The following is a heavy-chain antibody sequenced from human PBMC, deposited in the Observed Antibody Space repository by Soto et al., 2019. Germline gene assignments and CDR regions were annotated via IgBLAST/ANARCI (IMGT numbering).Heavy chain of an antibody. CDR3: ARAGAATLSDY. CDR2: IYYSGST. CDR1: GGSISNYY. V-gene: IGHV4-59*01. J-gene: IGHJ4*02. D-gene: IGHD2-15*01. Sequence: SETLSLTCTVSGGSISNYYWSWIRQPPGKGLEWIGYIYYSGSTNYNPSLKSRVTISVDTSKNQFSLKLSSVTAADTAVYYCARAGAATLSDYWGQGTLVTVSS.